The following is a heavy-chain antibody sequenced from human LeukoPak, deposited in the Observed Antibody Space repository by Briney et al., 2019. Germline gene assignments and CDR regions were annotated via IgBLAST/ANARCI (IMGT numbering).Heavy chain of an antibody. D-gene: IGHD4-17*01. Sequence: SVKVSCKASGGTFSSYAISWVRQAPGQGLEWMGRIIPILGIANYAQKFQGRVTITADKSTSTAYMELSSLRSEDTAVYYCARDPYGDYAFDYWGQGTLVTVSS. CDR2: IIPILGIA. V-gene: IGHV1-69*04. J-gene: IGHJ4*02. CDR3: ARDPYGDYAFDY. CDR1: GGTFSSYA.